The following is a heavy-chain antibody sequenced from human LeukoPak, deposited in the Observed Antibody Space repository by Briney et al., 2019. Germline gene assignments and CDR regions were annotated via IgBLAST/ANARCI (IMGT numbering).Heavy chain of an antibody. CDR3: ASLEGGPSDGR. CDR1: GFPVRSRY. V-gene: IGHV3-53*01. CDR2: IYGGGTT. D-gene: IGHD3-3*01. Sequence: GGSLRLSCEVSGFPVRSRYMTWVREPPGKGLECVAVIYGGGTTYHIDSVKGRFTISRDISKSTMYLEMNSLRVEDTAIYYCASLEGGPSDGRWGQGTLVTVSS. J-gene: IGHJ4*02.